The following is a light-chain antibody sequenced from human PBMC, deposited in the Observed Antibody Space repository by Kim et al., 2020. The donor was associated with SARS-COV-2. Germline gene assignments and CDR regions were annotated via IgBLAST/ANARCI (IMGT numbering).Light chain of an antibody. Sequence: QSITISCTGTYSDIGSFAYVSWYQQYPGKAPRLIIHDVTERPSGISNRFSGSRSGNTASLTISGLQAEDEADYHCSSYTLTSTWVFGGGTQLTVL. CDR3: SSYTLTSTWV. CDR1: YSDIGSFAY. CDR2: DVT. J-gene: IGLJ3*02. V-gene: IGLV2-14*03.